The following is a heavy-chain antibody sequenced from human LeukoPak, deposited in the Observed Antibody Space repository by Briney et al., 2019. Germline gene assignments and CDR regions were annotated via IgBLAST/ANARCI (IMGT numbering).Heavy chain of an antibody. V-gene: IGHV3-21*01. Sequence: GGSLRLSCAASGFTFNSYSMVWVRQAPGKGPEWLSSISSDSAYIYYTDSARGRFTVSRDNAKNTLYLQMDSLRAEDTGVYYCARSNQADDYWGQGTLVTVSS. D-gene: IGHD1-14*01. J-gene: IGHJ4*02. CDR1: GFTFNSYS. CDR2: ISSDSAYI. CDR3: ARSNQADDY.